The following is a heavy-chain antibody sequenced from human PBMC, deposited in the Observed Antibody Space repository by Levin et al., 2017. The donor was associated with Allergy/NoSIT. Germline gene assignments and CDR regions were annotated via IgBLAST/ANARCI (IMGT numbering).Heavy chain of an antibody. CDR3: ARFSRDAFDI. Sequence: PSETLSLTCVISGDSVSSNSAAWNWIRQSPSRGLEWLGRTYYRSRWDNDYAESVRSRIRINPDTSKNQFSLQLNSVTPEDTALYFCARFSRDAFDIWGQGTMVTVSS. D-gene: IGHD2/OR15-2a*01. CDR1: GDSVSSNSAA. V-gene: IGHV6-1*01. CDR2: TYYRSRWDN. J-gene: IGHJ3*02.